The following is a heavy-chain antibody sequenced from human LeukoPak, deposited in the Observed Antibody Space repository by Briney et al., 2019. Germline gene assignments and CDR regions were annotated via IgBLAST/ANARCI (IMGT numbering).Heavy chain of an antibody. Sequence: SETLSLTCTVSGYSISSGYYWGWIRQPPGKGLEWIGSGSTYYNPSLKSRVTISVDPSKNQFSLKLSSVTAADTAVYYCARDQDYYGSGSYGPDYWGQGILVTVSS. V-gene: IGHV4-38-2*02. CDR3: ARDQDYYGSGSYGPDY. D-gene: IGHD3-10*01. CDR1: GYSISSGYY. CDR2: SGST. J-gene: IGHJ4*02.